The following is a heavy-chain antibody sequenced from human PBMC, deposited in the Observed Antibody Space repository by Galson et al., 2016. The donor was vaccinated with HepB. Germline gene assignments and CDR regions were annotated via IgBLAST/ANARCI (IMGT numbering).Heavy chain of an antibody. V-gene: IGHV3-23*01. CDR3: AQEGDYGDRTFDY. CDR1: GFTFSAYA. Sequence: SLRLSCSASGFTFSAYAMSWVRQAPGKGLQWVSGINPGGNSPYYADSVKGRFTISRDNSKNTLYLQMNSLRAEDTAVYYCAQEGDYGDRTFDYWGQGTRVAVAS. D-gene: IGHD4-17*01. CDR2: INPGGNSP. J-gene: IGHJ4*02.